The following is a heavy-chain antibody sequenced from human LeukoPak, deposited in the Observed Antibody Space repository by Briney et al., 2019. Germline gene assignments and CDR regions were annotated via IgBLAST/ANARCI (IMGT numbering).Heavy chain of an antibody. D-gene: IGHD3-9*01. Sequence: SETLSLTCTVSGGSISSYYWSWIRQPPGKGLEWIGYISYSGSTNYNPSLKSRVTISIDTSKNQFSLKLRSVTAADTAIYYCARQGYDILTGYIDAFDIWGQGTMVTVS. V-gene: IGHV4-59*08. CDR1: GGSISSYY. CDR3: ARQGYDILTGYIDAFDI. CDR2: ISYSGST. J-gene: IGHJ3*02.